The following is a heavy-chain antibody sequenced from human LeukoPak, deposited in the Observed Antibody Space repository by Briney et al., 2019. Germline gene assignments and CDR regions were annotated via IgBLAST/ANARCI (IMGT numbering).Heavy chain of an antibody. CDR1: GFTFSSYA. V-gene: IGHV3-30-3*01. J-gene: IGHJ4*02. Sequence: GGSLRLSCAAFGFTFSSYAMHWVRQAPGEGLEWVVVISYDGSNKYYADSVKGRFTISRDNSKNTLFLQMNSLRGEDTAVYYCARDFGWISGLDYWGQGTLVAVSS. D-gene: IGHD2-2*03. CDR2: ISYDGSNK. CDR3: ARDFGWISGLDY.